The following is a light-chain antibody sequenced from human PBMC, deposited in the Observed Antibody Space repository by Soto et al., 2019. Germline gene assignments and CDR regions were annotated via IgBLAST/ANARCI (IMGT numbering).Light chain of an antibody. J-gene: IGKJ1*01. CDR3: QQRSNWPPT. Sequence: EIVLTQSPGTLSLSPGERGTLSCRASQSVSSNFLAWYQQKPGQAPRLLIFDASTRATGIPDRFTGRGSGTDFTLTISRLEPEDFAVYYCQQRSNWPPTFGQGTKVEIK. CDR1: QSVSSNF. V-gene: IGKV3D-20*02. CDR2: DAS.